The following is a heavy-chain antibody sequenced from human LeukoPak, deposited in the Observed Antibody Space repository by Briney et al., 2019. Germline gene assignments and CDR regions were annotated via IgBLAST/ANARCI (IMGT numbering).Heavy chain of an antibody. CDR3: PTTPRTLNNSDSGGRDY. Sequence: GGSLRLSCAASGFTFSSYAMSWVRQAPGKGLEWVSTISGSGGSTYYADSVKGRFTISRDNSKNQLYLQMSSLRAEATAVYSCPTTPRTLNNSDSGGRDYWGQGTLVTVSS. J-gene: IGHJ4*02. D-gene: IGHD3-16*01. V-gene: IGHV3-23*01. CDR2: ISGSGGST. CDR1: GFTFSSYA.